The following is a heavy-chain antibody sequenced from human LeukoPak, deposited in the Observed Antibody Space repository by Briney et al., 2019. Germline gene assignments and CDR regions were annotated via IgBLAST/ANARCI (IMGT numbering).Heavy chain of an antibody. CDR1: GESFSGYY. CDR3: ARTGSYGHNFDY. D-gene: IGHD5-18*01. V-gene: IGHV4-34*01. CDR2: INHSGST. Sequence: SETLSLTCAVYGESFSGYYWSWIRQPPGKGLEWIGEINHSGSTNYNPSLKSRVTISVDTSKNQFSLKLSSVTAADTAVYYCARTGSYGHNFDYWGQGTLVTVSS. J-gene: IGHJ4*02.